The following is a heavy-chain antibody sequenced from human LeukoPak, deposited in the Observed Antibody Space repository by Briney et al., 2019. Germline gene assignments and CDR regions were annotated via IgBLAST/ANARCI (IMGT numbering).Heavy chain of an antibody. CDR2: ISSTSTSM. Sequence: GGSLRLSCEGSAFIFSGHWMNWVRQAPGKGLEWLSYISSTSTSMNYADSVRGRFAISGDNAKNSLYLQMNSLRDEDTAVYYCASVNDFDYWGQGTLVTVSS. D-gene: IGHD1-1*01. CDR1: AFIFSGHW. V-gene: IGHV3-48*02. J-gene: IGHJ4*02. CDR3: ASVNDFDY.